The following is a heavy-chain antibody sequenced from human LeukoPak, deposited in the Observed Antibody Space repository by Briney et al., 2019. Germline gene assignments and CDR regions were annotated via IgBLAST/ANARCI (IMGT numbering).Heavy chain of an antibody. CDR3: AKDRGPYDY. CDR1: GFTFSK. Sequence: PGGSLRLSCAASGFTFSKMNWVRQAPGKGLEWVSSISSSSSYIYYADSVKGRFTISRDSAKNSLYLQMNSLRAEDTAVYYCAKDRGPYDYWGQGTLVTVSS. CDR2: ISSSSSYI. V-gene: IGHV3-21*04. J-gene: IGHJ4*02.